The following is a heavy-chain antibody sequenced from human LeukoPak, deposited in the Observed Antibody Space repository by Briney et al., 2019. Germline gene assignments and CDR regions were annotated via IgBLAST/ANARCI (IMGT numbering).Heavy chain of an antibody. D-gene: IGHD6-13*01. CDR1: GYSFTSYW. V-gene: IGHV5-51*01. J-gene: IGHJ6*02. Sequence: GESLKISCKGSGYSFTSYWIGWVRQMPGKGLEWMGIIYPGDSDTRYSPSFQGQVTISADKSISTAYLQWSSLKASDTAMYYCAKGGGIAAAGTPQGSYGMDVWGQGTTVTVSS. CDR2: IYPGDSDT. CDR3: AKGGGIAAAGTPQGSYGMDV.